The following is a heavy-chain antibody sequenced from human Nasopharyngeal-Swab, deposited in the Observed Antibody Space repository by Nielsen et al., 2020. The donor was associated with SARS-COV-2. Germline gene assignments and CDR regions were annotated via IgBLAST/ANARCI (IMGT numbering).Heavy chain of an antibody. Sequence: LSLTCAASGFTFSSYAMSWVRQAPGKGLEWVSAISGSGGSTYYADSVKGRFTISRDNSKNTLYLQMSSLRAEDTAVYYCAKGASSGWNYFDYWGQGTLVTVSS. CDR3: AKGASSGWNYFDY. CDR2: ISGSGGST. J-gene: IGHJ4*02. V-gene: IGHV3-23*01. CDR1: GFTFSSYA. D-gene: IGHD6-19*01.